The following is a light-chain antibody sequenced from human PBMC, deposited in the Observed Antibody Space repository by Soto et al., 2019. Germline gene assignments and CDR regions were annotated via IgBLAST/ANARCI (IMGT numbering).Light chain of an antibody. V-gene: IGKV1-8*01. J-gene: IGKJ1*01. CDR1: QGISSY. CDR3: QLYYIYPLT. CDR2: AAS. Sequence: ANGSTKCSSSFPAYKEDRVTITCRASQGISSYLAWYQQKPGKAPKLLIYAASTLQSGVPSRFSVSGSGTDFTLSICCLQSADFPTYCCQLYYIYPLTFGQGTKVDIK.